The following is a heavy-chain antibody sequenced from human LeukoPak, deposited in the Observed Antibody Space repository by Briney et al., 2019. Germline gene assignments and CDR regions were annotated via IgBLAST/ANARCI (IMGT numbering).Heavy chain of an antibody. J-gene: IGHJ3*02. V-gene: IGHV1-2*02. CDR1: GYTFSGYY. CDR2: IYPNSGDT. CDR3: ARSGSDAFDI. Sequence: GASVKVSCKASGYTFSGYYMHWVRQAPGQGLEWMGWIYPNSGDTKYARKFQGRVTVTRDTSISTAFMEVSRLTSDDTAVYYCARSGSDAFDIWGQGTMVTVSS. D-gene: IGHD1-26*01.